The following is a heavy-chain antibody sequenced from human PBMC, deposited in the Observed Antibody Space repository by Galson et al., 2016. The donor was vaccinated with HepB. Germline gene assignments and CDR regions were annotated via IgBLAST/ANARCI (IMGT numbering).Heavy chain of an antibody. CDR2: ISSSSSYI. Sequence: SLRLSCAASGFTFSSYSMNWVRQAPGKGLEWVSSISSSSSYIYYADSVKGRFTISRDNAKNSLYLQMNSLRAEDTAVYYCARGGIVGAIFDYWGQGTLVTASS. D-gene: IGHD1-26*01. J-gene: IGHJ4*02. CDR3: ARGGIVGAIFDY. CDR1: GFTFSSYS. V-gene: IGHV3-21*01.